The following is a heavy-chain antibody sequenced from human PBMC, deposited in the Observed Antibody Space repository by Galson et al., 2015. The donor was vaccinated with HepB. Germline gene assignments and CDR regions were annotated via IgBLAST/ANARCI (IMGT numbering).Heavy chain of an antibody. CDR2: TYYRSKWYN. J-gene: IGHJ3*02. D-gene: IGHD6-19*01. CDR3: VRVRTYSGWSFDAFDI. Sequence: CAISGDSVSSNSAAWNWIRQSPSRGLEWLGRTYYRSKWYNDYAVSVKSRITINPDTSKNQFSLQLNSVTPEDTAVYYCVRVRTYSGWSFDAFDIWGQGTMVTVSS. V-gene: IGHV6-1*01. CDR1: GDSVSSNSAA.